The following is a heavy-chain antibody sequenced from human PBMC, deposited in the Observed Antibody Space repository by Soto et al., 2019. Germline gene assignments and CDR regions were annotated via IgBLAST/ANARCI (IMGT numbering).Heavy chain of an antibody. D-gene: IGHD5-18*01. Sequence: SETLSLTCNVSGGSISSSGYFWGWIRQPPGKGLEWIGSLYSSVSTYYNPSLKSRVIISVDTSKNQFSLKLSSVTAADTAVYYCARLKGYTVDYWGQGTLVTVS. CDR2: LYSSVST. V-gene: IGHV4-39*01. CDR3: ARLKGYTVDY. J-gene: IGHJ4*02. CDR1: GGSISSSGYF.